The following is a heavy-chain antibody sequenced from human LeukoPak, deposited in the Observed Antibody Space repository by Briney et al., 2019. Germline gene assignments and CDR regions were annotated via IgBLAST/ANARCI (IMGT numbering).Heavy chain of an antibody. D-gene: IGHD2-21*02. CDR1: GGSFSGYY. CDR2: INHSGST. J-gene: IGHJ3*02. Sequence: SETLSLTCAVYGGSFSGYYWSWIRQPPGKGLEWIGEINHSGSTNYNPSLKSRVTISVDTSKNQFSLKLSSVTAADTAVYYCARAPPRRKYVVVTAPVGAFDIWGQGTMVTVSS. V-gene: IGHV4-34*01. CDR3: ARAPPRRKYVVVTAPVGAFDI.